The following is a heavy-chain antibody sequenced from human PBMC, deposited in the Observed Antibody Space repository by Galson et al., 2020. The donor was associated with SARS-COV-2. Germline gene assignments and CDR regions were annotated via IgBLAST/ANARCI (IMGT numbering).Heavy chain of an antibody. CDR1: GFTFSSYS. J-gene: IGHJ4*02. Sequence: GESLKLSCAASGFTFSSYSMNWVRQAPGKGLGGVASISSSGPYIYYADSVKGRFTISRDNAKNSLYLQMNSLRAEDTAVYYCLRESYSSGWPLDYWGQGTLVTVSS. D-gene: IGHD6-19*01. V-gene: IGHV3-21*01. CDR3: LRESYSSGWPLDY. CDR2: ISSSGPYI.